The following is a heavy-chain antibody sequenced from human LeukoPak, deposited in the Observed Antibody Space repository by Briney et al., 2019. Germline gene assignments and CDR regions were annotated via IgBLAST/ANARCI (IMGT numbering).Heavy chain of an antibody. D-gene: IGHD3-10*01. V-gene: IGHV3-23*01. CDR1: GFTFSSYG. CDR3: ARAGSGSFSPYYFDY. J-gene: IGHJ4*02. CDR2: ISGSGGST. Sequence: GGSLRLSCAASGFTFSSYGMSWVRQAPGKGLEWVSAISGSGGSTYYADSVKGRFTISRDNSKNTLYLQMNSLRAEDTAVHYCARAGSGSFSPYYFDYWGQGTLVTVSS.